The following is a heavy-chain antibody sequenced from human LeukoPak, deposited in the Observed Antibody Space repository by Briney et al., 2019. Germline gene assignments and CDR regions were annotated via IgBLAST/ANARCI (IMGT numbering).Heavy chain of an antibody. CDR2: ISGSGGST. J-gene: IGHJ3*02. Sequence: GGSLRLSCAASGFTFSSYAMSWVRQAPGKGLEWVSAISGSGGSTYYADSVKGRFTISRDNSKNTLYLQMNSLRSDDTAVYYCARGSSGLSAFDIWGQGTMVTVSS. CDR1: GFTFSSYA. CDR3: ARGSSGLSAFDI. D-gene: IGHD3-22*01. V-gene: IGHV3-23*01.